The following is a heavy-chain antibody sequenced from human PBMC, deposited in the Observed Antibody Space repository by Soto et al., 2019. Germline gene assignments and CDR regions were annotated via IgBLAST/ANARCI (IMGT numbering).Heavy chain of an antibody. CDR3: ARDRWANWNSPYSYNWFDP. CDR2: TYYRSKWYN. D-gene: IGHD1-7*01. V-gene: IGHV6-1*01. Sequence: SQTLSLTCAISGDSVSSNSAAWNWIRQSPSRGLEWLGRTYYRSKWYNDYAVSVESRITINPDTSKNQFSLQLNSVTPEDTAVYYCARDRWANWNSPYSYNWFDPWGQGTLVTVSS. J-gene: IGHJ5*02. CDR1: GDSVSSNSAA.